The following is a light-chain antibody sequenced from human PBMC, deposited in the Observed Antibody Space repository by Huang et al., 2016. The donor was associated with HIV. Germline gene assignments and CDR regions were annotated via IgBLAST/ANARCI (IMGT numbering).Light chain of an antibody. CDR3: QQRSNWAPIT. CDR1: QSVSSY. CDR2: DAA. J-gene: IGKJ4*01. Sequence: EIVLTQSPATLSLSPGERATLSCRASQSVSSYLAWYQHKPGQAPSLLIYDAANRATGIPARFSGSGSGTDFTLTISSLEPEDFAVYYCQQRSNWAPITFGGGTKVEIK. V-gene: IGKV3-11*01.